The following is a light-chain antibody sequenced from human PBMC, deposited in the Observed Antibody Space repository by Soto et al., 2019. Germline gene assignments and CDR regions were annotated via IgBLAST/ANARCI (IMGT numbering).Light chain of an antibody. CDR1: YIGSKS. CDR3: QVCNSSSDHYV. V-gene: IGLV3-21*02. CDR2: DDS. Sequence: SYELTQPPSVLVAPGQTARITGGGTYIGSKSVHWYQQKPGQAAVLVVYDDSDRPSGIPERFSGSNSGNTATLTISRVEAGDEDDYYCQVCNSSSDHYVFGTGTKLTVL. J-gene: IGLJ1*01.